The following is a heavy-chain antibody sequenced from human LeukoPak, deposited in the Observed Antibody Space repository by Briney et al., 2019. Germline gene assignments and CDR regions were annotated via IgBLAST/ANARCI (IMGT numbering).Heavy chain of an antibody. CDR3: ARHGLSGRLGSGYHNFDY. CDR2: IYYSGST. J-gene: IGHJ4*02. D-gene: IGHD3-3*01. CDR1: GGSISSYY. V-gene: IGHV4-59*08. Sequence: SETLSLTCTVSGGSISSYYWSWIRQPPGNGLEGIGYIYYSGSTNYNPSLRSRVTISVDTSKNQVSLKLSSVTAAATAVYYCARHGLSGRLGSGYHNFDYWGQGTLVTVSS.